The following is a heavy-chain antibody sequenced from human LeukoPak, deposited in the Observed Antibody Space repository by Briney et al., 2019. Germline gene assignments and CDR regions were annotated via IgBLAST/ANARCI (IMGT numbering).Heavy chain of an antibody. CDR1: GFTFSSYV. Sequence: GRSLRLSCAASGFTFSSYVMHWVRQGPGKGLEWVSVIWYDGSNKYYADSVKGRLIISIHNSKNTLYLQLNSLRAEDKAVYYCAKDDVSYYDYVWGSHTSLFDSWGQRTLVTVSP. J-gene: IGHJ4*02. CDR2: IWYDGSNK. CDR3: AKDDVSYYDYVWGSHTSLFDS. D-gene: IGHD3-16*01. V-gene: IGHV3-33*06.